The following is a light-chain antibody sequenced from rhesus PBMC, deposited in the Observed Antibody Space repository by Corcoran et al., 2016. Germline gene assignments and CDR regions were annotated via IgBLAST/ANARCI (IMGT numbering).Light chain of an antibody. V-gene: IGKV3S9*01. Sequence: EIVMTQSPATLSLSPGERATLSCRASQSVSSYVAWNQKKPGQSPRLLIYGTSSRATGLPERLIGSGSGTDFTLIISSLEPEDVGVYYCQQYNNWIFTFGPGTILDIK. J-gene: IGKJ3*01. CDR3: QQYNNWIFT. CDR1: QSVSSY. CDR2: GTS.